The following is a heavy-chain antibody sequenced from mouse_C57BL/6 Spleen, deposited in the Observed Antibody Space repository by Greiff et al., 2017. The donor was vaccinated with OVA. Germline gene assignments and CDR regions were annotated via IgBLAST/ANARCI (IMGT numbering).Heavy chain of an antibody. CDR2: IYPRSGNT. Sequence: VQLQQSGAELARPGASVKLSCKASGYTFTSYGISWVKQRTGQGLEWIGEIYPRSGNTSYNEKFKGTATLTADKSSSTAYMELRSLTSEDSAVYFSARRNDGYHYAKDYWGQGTSVTVSS. J-gene: IGHJ4*01. CDR3: ARRNDGYHYAKDY. CDR1: GYTFTSYG. V-gene: IGHV1-81*01. D-gene: IGHD2-3*01.